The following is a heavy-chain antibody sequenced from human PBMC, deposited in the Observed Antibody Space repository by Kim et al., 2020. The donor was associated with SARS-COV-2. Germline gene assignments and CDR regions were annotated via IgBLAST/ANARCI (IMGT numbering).Heavy chain of an antibody. D-gene: IGHD3-10*01. CDR3: ARLRSGVGSGSYVDY. V-gene: IGHV5-51*01. Sequence: PSFQGQVTISADKSISTAYLQWSSLKASDTAMYYCARLRSGVGSGSYVDYWGQGTLVTVSS. J-gene: IGHJ4*02.